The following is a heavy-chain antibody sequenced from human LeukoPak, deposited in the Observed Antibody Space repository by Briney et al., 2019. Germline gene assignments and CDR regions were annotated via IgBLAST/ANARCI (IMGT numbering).Heavy chain of an antibody. Sequence: PGESLRLSCAASGFAFRTYAMTWVRQAPARGLEWVAAISGRGDSTYYADSAEGRFTISRDNPKNTLYLQMNSLRAEDTAVYYCVKDVGTRMAAPYDCWGQGALVTVYS. V-gene: IGHV3-23*01. D-gene: IGHD5-18*01. J-gene: IGHJ4*02. CDR2: ISGRGDST. CDR1: GFAFRTYA. CDR3: VKDVGTRMAAPYDC.